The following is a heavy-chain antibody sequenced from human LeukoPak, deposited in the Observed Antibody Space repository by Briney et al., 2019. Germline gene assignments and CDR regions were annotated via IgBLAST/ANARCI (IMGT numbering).Heavy chain of an antibody. Sequence: GRSLRLSCAASGFTFSSYGMNWVRQAPGKGLEWVAVISYDGSNKYYADSVKGRFTISRDNSKNTLFVQMSSLRAEDTAVYYCARGEYYSDTSSYFDYWGQGTLVTVSS. CDR2: ISYDGSNK. CDR3: ARGEYYSDTSSYFDY. V-gene: IGHV3-30*03. D-gene: IGHD3-22*01. J-gene: IGHJ4*02. CDR1: GFTFSSYG.